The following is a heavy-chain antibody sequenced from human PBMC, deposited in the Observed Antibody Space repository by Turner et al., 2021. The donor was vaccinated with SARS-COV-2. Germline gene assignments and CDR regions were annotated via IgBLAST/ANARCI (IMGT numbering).Heavy chain of an antibody. CDR3: ARAYSGGYFGAFDF. J-gene: IGHJ3*01. V-gene: IGHV3-30-3*01. CDR2: ISFGGSDE. D-gene: IGHD1-26*01. Sequence: QLQAVVSGRGVVQPVWSMGSSYGVSGFTFSGYALHWVRQAPGKGLEWVAIISFGGSDEYYGASVKGRFTISRDNSKNTLYLQMSSLRAEDTAVYYCARAYSGGYFGAFDFWGQGTMVTISS. CDR1: GFTFSGYA.